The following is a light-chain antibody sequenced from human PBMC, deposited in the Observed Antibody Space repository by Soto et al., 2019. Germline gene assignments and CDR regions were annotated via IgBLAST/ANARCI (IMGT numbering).Light chain of an antibody. Sequence: QSALTQPTSASGSPGQSGTISCTGTSSDVGGYNYVSWYQQYPGRAPKLMIYEVTKRPSGVPDRFSGSKSGNTASLTVSGLQAEDEADYYCSSYAASNNFYFVFGGGTKLTVL. CDR2: EVT. J-gene: IGLJ3*02. CDR1: SSDVGGYNY. CDR3: SSYAASNNFYFV. V-gene: IGLV2-8*01.